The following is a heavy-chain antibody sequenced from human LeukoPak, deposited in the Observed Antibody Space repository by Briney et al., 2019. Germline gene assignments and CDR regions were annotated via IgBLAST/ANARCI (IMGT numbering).Heavy chain of an antibody. CDR1: GYSISSGYY. CDR2: IYHSGST. V-gene: IGHV4-38-2*02. D-gene: IGHD4-17*01. CDR3: VTTVTHDAFDI. Sequence: SETLSLTCTVSGYSISSGYYWGWIRQPPGKGLEWIGSIYHSGSTYYNPSLKSRVTISVDTSKNQFSLKLSSVTAADTAVYYCVTTVTHDAFDIWGQGTMVTVSS. J-gene: IGHJ3*02.